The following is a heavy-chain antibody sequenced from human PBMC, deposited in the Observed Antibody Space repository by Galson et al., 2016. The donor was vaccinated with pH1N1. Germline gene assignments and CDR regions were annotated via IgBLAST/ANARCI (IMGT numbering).Heavy chain of an antibody. CDR3: ARWDHSASYIEV. J-gene: IGHJ4*02. V-gene: IGHV6-1*01. CDR2: TYYRARWYN. Sequence: CAISGDSVSSHTSAWTWLRQSPSRGLEWLGRTYYRARWYNNYGVSVAGRISITPDTAKNQFSLQLKSVNPEDTAVYFCARWDHSASYIEVWGQGTLVTVSS. D-gene: IGHD2-21*01. CDR1: GDSVSSHTSA.